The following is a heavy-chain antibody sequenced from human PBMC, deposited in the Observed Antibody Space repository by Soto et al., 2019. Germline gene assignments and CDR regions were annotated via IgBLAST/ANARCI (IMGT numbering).Heavy chain of an antibody. CDR3: AGTSQGGEVAEAFDI. Sequence: QVQLQESGPGLVKPSQTLSLTCTVSGGSISSGGYYWSWIRQHPGKGLEWIGYIYYSGSTYYNPSITSRVNISVDTSKNQFYLKLSSVTAADTAVYYCAGTSQGGEVAEAFDIWGQGTMVTVSS. CDR1: GGSISSGGYY. V-gene: IGHV4-31*03. D-gene: IGHD5-12*01. J-gene: IGHJ3*02. CDR2: IYYSGST.